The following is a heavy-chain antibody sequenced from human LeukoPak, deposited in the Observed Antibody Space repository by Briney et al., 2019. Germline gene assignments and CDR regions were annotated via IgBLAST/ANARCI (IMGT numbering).Heavy chain of an antibody. V-gene: IGHV5-51*01. CDR2: IYPGDSDT. D-gene: IGHD4-11*01. Sequence: GESLKISFKGSGYSFTNYWIGWVRQMPGEGLEWMGIIYPGDSDTRYSPSFQGQVTISADKSISTAYLQWSSLKASDTAIYYCARRLDDYSNSAFDYWGQGTLVTVSS. J-gene: IGHJ4*02. CDR3: ARRLDDYSNSAFDY. CDR1: GYSFTNYW.